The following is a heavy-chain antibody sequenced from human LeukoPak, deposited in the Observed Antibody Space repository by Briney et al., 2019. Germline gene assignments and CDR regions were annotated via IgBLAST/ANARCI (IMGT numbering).Heavy chain of an antibody. CDR3: ARRKVGATPYDY. CDR2: INWNGGST. D-gene: IGHD1-26*01. CDR1: GFTFYDYG. J-gene: IGHJ4*02. V-gene: IGHV3-20*04. Sequence: GGSLRLSCAASGFTFYDYGMSWVRQAPGKGLEWVSGINWNGGSTGYADSVKGRFTISRDKAKNSMYLQMNRLRAEDTALYYCARRKVGATPYDYWGQGTLVTVSS.